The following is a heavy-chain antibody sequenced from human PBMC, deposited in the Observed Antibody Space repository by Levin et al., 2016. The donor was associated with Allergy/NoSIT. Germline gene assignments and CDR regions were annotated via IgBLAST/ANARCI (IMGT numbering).Heavy chain of an antibody. V-gene: IGHV3-21*01. CDR2: ISSSSSYI. CDR1: GFTFSSYS. D-gene: IGHD6-6*01. CDR3: ARADLPSVQLGIVEYFQH. J-gene: IGHJ1*01. Sequence: GESLKISCAASGFTFSSYSMNWVRQAPGKGLEWVSSISSSSSYIYYADSVKGRFTISRDNAKNSLYLQMNSLRAEDTAVYYCARADLPSVQLGIVEYFQHWGQGTLVTVSS.